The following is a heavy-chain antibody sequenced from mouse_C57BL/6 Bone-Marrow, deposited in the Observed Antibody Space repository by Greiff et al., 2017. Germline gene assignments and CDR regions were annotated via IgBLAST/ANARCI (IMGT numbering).Heavy chain of an antibody. V-gene: IGHV1-66*01. CDR3: AREGDYYGPYWYVDV. CDR1: GYSFTSYY. J-gene: IGHJ1*03. CDR2: IYPGTGNT. D-gene: IGHD1-2*01. Sequence: QVQLKQSGPELVKPGASVKISCKASGYSFTSYYIHWVKQRPGQGLQWIGWIYPGTGNTTYNAKFKGQATLTADTSSSSAYMQLSSLTSEGSAVYYCAREGDYYGPYWYVDVWGTGTTVTVSS.